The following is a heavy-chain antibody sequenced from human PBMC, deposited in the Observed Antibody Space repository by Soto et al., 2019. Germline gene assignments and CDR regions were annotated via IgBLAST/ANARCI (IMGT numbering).Heavy chain of an antibody. J-gene: IGHJ3*02. D-gene: IGHD3-10*01. Sequence: EVQLLESGGGLVQPGGSLRLSCAASGFTFSSYAMSWVRQAPGKGLEWVSAIRGSGGSTYYADCVKARFTISRDNSKNTLYLQMNSLRAEDTAVYYCATERQLLWFGEYVRVNTALDIWSQGTMVTVSS. CDR1: GFTFSSYA. CDR2: IRGSGGST. CDR3: ATERQLLWFGEYVRVNTALDI. V-gene: IGHV3-23*01.